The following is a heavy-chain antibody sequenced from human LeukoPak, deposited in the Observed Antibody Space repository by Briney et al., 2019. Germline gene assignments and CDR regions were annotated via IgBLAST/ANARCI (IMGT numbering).Heavy chain of an antibody. Sequence: SETLSLTCTVSGGSISSYYWSWIRQPPGKGLEWIGYIYYSGSTNYNPYLKSRVTISVDTSKNQFSLKLSSVTAADTAVYYCARGPNGDLDYWGQGTLVTVSS. CDR1: GGSISSYY. CDR2: IYYSGST. V-gene: IGHV4-59*01. J-gene: IGHJ4*02. D-gene: IGHD4-17*01. CDR3: ARGPNGDLDY.